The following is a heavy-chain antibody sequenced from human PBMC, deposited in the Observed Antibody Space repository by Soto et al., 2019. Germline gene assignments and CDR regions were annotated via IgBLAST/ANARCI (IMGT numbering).Heavy chain of an antibody. J-gene: IGHJ4*02. V-gene: IGHV4-39*01. CDR1: GGSISSSSYY. CDR3: ARTPAITYCGGDCYGLFDY. D-gene: IGHD2-21*02. Sequence: QLQLQESGPGLVKPSETLSLTCTVSGGSISSSSYYWGWIRQPPGKGLEGIGSIYYSGSTYYSPSLKSRVTRSGDTSKNQFSLNLSSVTAADTAVYYCARTPAITYCGGDCYGLFDYWGQGTLVTVSS. CDR2: IYYSGST.